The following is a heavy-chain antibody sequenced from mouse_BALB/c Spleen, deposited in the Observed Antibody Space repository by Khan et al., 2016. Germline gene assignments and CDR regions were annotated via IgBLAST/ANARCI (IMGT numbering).Heavy chain of an antibody. Sequence: EVKLLESGGGLVQPGGSLKLSCAASGFDFSRYWMSWVRQAPGKGLEWIGEINPDSSTINYTPSLKDKFIISRDNATNTLYLQMSQVRTEDTALYYCARQGDYGYDVYWGQGTTLTVSS. CDR2: INPDSSTI. V-gene: IGHV4-1*02. CDR3: ARQGDYGYDVY. J-gene: IGHJ2*01. CDR1: GFDFSRYW. D-gene: IGHD2-2*01.